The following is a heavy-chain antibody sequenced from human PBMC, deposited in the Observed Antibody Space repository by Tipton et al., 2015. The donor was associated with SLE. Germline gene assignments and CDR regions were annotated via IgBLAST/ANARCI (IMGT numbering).Heavy chain of an antibody. V-gene: IGHV4-31*03. CDR3: ARAEFSSNWYMYWHFDL. J-gene: IGHJ2*01. CDR2: IYYSGST. CDR1: GGSISNGGYY. Sequence: TLSLTCTVSGGSISNGGYYWTWIRQHPGKGLEWIGYIYYSGSTFYNPSLKSRVTISVDTSKDQFSLKLSSVTAADTAVYYCARAEFSSNWYMYWHFDLWGRGTLVTVSS. D-gene: IGHD6-13*01.